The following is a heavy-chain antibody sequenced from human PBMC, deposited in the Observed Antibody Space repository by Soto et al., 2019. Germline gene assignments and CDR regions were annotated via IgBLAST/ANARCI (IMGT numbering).Heavy chain of an antibody. CDR3: ATKDNGTYEGHV. D-gene: IGHD1-26*01. Sequence: SETLSLTCGGSGYPISSDNWRVWLRKPLGKGLEGIGYIPYRGVTYSNPSLKSRLTTSVDTSKNHVSLKLSSVTAVDTAGYYSATKDNGTYEGHVWGHRALLTVS. CDR2: IPYRGVT. V-gene: IGHV4-28*01. CDR1: GYPISSDNW. J-gene: IGHJ4*01.